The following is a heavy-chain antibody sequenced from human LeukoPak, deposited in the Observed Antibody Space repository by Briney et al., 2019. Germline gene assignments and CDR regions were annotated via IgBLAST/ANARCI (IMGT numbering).Heavy chain of an antibody. CDR2: IIPILGIA. Sequence: ASVKVSCKASGGTFSSYAISWVRQAPGQGLEWMGRIIPILGIANYAQKFQGRVTITADKSTSTAYMELSSLRSEDTAVYYCARMARRSYHYGSGTRNWFDPWGQRTLVTVSS. J-gene: IGHJ5*02. CDR3: ARMARRSYHYGSGTRNWFDP. CDR1: GGTFSSYA. D-gene: IGHD3-10*01. V-gene: IGHV1-69*04.